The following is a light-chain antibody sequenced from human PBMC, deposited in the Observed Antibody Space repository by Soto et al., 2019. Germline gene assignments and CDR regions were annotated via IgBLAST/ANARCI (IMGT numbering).Light chain of an antibody. V-gene: IGLV2-8*01. CDR3: SSFAANMV. CDR2: EVS. CDR1: SSDVGTYNY. Sequence: QSALTQPPSASGSPGQSVTISCTGTSSDVGTYNYVSWYQQHPGKAPKLIIYEVSKRPSGVPDRFSGSKSDNTASLTVSGLQAEDEADYYCSSFAANMVFGGGTKLTVL. J-gene: IGLJ3*02.